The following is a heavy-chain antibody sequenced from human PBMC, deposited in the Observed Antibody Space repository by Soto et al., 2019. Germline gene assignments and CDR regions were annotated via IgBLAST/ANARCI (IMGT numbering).Heavy chain of an antibody. CDR3: VKDDRILGRRYFDL. D-gene: IGHD2-15*01. Sequence: GGSLRLSCAASGLSFSSYAMTLVRQAPGKGLEWVSSISFSDGGTYYADSVKGRLTISRDNSKNTLFLQMNSLRVEDTAVYYCVKDDRILGRRYFDLWGRGTLVTVSS. CDR1: GLSFSSYA. J-gene: IGHJ2*01. V-gene: IGHV3-23*01. CDR2: ISFSDGGT.